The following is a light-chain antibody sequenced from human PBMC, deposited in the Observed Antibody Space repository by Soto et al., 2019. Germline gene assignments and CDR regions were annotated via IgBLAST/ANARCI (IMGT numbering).Light chain of an antibody. V-gene: IGKV1-33*01. CDR2: GAS. J-gene: IGKJ3*01. CDR3: QHYDHLPPFT. Sequence: DIQMTQSPSSLSASVGDRVTITCQASQDIRKYLNWYQQKPGRAPKLLIYGASNLETGVASRFSGSGYGTDFTFTISSLQPEDIATYYCQHYDHLPPFTFGPGTKVASK. CDR1: QDIRKY.